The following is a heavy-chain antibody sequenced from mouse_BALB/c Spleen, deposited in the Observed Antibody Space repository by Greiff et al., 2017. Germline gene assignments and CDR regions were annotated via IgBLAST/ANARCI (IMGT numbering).Heavy chain of an antibody. CDR3: ARDRGGAMDY. V-gene: IGHV5-4*02. J-gene: IGHJ4*01. Sequence: EGQLQESGGGLVKPGGSLKLSCAASGFTFSDYYMYWVRQTPEKRLEWVATISDGGSYTYYPDSVKGRFTISRDNAKNNLYLQMSSLKSEDTAMYYCARDRGGAMDYWGQGTSVTVSS. CDR1: GFTFSDYY. CDR2: ISDGGSYT. D-gene: IGHD3-1*01.